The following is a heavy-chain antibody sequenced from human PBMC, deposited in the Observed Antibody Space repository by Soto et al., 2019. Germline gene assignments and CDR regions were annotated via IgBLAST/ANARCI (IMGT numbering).Heavy chain of an antibody. CDR2: ISYDGSNK. J-gene: IGHJ4*02. CDR3: ARDYYDSSGYSDLDY. Sequence: GGSLRLSCAASGFTFSSYAMHWVRQAPGKGLEWVAVISYDGSNKYYADSVKGRFTISRDNSKNTLYLQMNSLRAEDTAVYYCARDYYDSSGYSDLDYWGQGTLVTVSS. V-gene: IGHV3-30-3*01. CDR1: GFTFSSYA. D-gene: IGHD3-22*01.